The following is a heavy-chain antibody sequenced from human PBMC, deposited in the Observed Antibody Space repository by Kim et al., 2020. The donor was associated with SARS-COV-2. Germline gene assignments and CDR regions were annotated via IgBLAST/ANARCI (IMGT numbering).Heavy chain of an antibody. J-gene: IGHJ4*02. CDR3: VRDPDALDY. CDR2: IRSSGNTI. V-gene: IGHV3-48*01. D-gene: IGHD2-8*01. CDR1: GFTFSSYS. Sequence: GGSLRLSCAASGFTFSSYSMNWVRQAPGKGLEWVSYIRSSGNTIYYADSVKGRFTISRDNAKNSLYLQMNSLKVEDTAVYYCVRDPDALDYWGQGTLVTVSS.